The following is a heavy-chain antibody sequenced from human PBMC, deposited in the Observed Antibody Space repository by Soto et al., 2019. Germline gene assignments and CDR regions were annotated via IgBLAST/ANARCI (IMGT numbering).Heavy chain of an antibody. D-gene: IGHD3-3*01. CDR1: GYNFAGYW. CDR3: ARGGVSTRTFDY. Sequence: PGDSLKISCKGSGYNFAGYWIAWVRQMPGKGLELMGIIYPSDSDTRYRPSFQGQVTISADKSISSAYLQWSSLRASDTAMYYCARGGVSTRTFDYWGQGTPDTV. V-gene: IGHV5-51*01. J-gene: IGHJ4*02. CDR2: IYPSDSDT.